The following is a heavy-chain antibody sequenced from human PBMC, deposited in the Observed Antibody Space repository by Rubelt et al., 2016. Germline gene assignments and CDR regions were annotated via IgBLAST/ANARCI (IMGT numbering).Heavy chain of an antibody. Sequence: QVQLQESGPGLVKPSETLSLTCTVSGYSISSGYYWGWIRQPPTKGLEWIGSISHTGNTYYNPSLKSRVTISVDTSKNQFSLMPGSVTSADTAVYYCARLEWNYSPFDNWGQGNLVTVSS. CDR3: ARLEWNYSPFDN. J-gene: IGHJ4*02. V-gene: IGHV4-38-2*02. CDR1: GYSISSGYY. CDR2: ISHTGNT. D-gene: IGHD1-7*01.